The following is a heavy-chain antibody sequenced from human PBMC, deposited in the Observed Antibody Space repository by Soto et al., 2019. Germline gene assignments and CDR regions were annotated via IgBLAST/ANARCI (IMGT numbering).Heavy chain of an antibody. CDR2: ISYDGSNK. CDR1: GFTFSSYG. CDR3: AKDLFYGRSMDY. J-gene: IGHJ4*02. D-gene: IGHD2-8*02. Sequence: GGSLRLSCAASGFTFSSYGMHWVRQAPGKGLEWVAVISYDGSNKYYADSVKGRFTISRDNSKNTLYLQMNSLRAEDTAVYYCAKDLFYGRSMDYWGQGTLVTVSS. V-gene: IGHV3-30*18.